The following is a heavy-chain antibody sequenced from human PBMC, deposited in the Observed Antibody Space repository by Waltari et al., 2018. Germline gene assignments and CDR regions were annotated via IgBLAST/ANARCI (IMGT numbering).Heavy chain of an antibody. CDR2: VYYSGTT. V-gene: IGHV4-39*01. D-gene: IGHD5-12*01. J-gene: IGHJ4*02. Sequence: QLQLQESGPGLVKPSETLSLSCSVSGDSISSSNYYWGWIRQPPGKGLEWIASVYYSGTTYYNPSLKSRVTISADTSRNQLYLRLTSVTATDTAVYYCARSSAGMPRWLGDYWGQGILVTVSS. CDR3: ARSSAGMPRWLGDY. CDR1: GDSISSSNYY.